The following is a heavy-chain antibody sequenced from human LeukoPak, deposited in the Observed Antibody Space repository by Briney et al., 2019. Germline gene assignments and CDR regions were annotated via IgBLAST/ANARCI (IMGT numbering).Heavy chain of an antibody. CDR1: GGSISSGDYY. J-gene: IGHJ4*02. CDR3: ARGRSSSWSSFDY. V-gene: IGHV4-30-4*01. CDR2: IYNNGRT. Sequence: SETLSLTCTVSGGSISSGDYYWSWIRQPPGKGLEWIGYIYNNGRTYYNPSLKSRVTVSVDTSKNLFSLKVSSVTAADAAVYYCARGRSSSWSSFDYWGQGTLVTVSS. D-gene: IGHD6-13*01.